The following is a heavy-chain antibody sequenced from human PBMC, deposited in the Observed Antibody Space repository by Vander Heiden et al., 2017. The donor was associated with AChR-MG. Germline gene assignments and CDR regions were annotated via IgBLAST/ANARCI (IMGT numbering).Heavy chain of an antibody. V-gene: IGHV1-8*01. CDR3: ARVRGYSYGLSP. Sequence: QLVQPRALVKNPRALLKALGKASRYPFTSYDINWVRQATGQGLEWMGWMNPNSGNTGYAQKFQGRVTMTRNTSISTAYMELSSLRSEDTAVYYCARVRGYSYGLSPWGQGTLVTVSS. CDR2: MNPNSGNT. D-gene: IGHD5-18*01. CDR1: RYPFTSYD. J-gene: IGHJ5*02.